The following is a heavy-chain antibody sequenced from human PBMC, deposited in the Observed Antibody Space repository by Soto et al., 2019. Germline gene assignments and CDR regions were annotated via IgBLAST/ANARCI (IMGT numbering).Heavy chain of an antibody. CDR2: IGTSGKTI. J-gene: IGHJ6*02. V-gene: IGHV3-48*03. CDR3: ARDPDIYSGNSDYGLDD. D-gene: IGHD3-22*01. CDR1: GFTFSSYE. Sequence: EVQLVESGGGLVQAGGSLRLFCAVSGFTFSSYEMNWVRQAPGKGLEWVSYIGTSGKTIYYADSVRGRFTISRDNAKNSLYRPMTILRAEDTAVYFCARDPDIYSGNSDYGLDDWGRGTTVTVSS.